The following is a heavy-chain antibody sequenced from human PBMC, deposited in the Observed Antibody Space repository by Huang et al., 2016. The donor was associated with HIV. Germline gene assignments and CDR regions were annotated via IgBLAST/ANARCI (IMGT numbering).Heavy chain of an antibody. CDR1: GYTLTELS. J-gene: IGHJ3*02. CDR2: FAPEHGET. Sequence: QVQLVQSGAEVQKPGASVKVSCKVSGYTLTELSIHWVRQAPGKGLEWMGGFAPEHGETIYAQNFQGRDTMNEDTSTDTAYMELHSLRPEDTAVYYCAAGYDTYYDIWGQGTMVIASS. D-gene: IGHD2-21*01. V-gene: IGHV1-24*01. CDR3: AAGYDTYYDI.